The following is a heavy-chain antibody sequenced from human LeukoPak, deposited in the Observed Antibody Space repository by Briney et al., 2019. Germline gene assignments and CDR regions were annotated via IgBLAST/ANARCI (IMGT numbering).Heavy chain of an antibody. D-gene: IGHD3-22*01. CDR3: ARPYCDSSGYHALDY. J-gene: IGHJ4*02. Sequence: GASVKVSCKASGGTLSNCPTSWVRQAPGQGFEWVGGIIPIFGTANYAQKFQGRVTITTDESTSTAYMELSSLRSEDTAVYYCARPYCDSSGYHALDYWGQGTLVTVSS. CDR2: IIPIFGTA. CDR1: GGTLSNCP. V-gene: IGHV1-69*05.